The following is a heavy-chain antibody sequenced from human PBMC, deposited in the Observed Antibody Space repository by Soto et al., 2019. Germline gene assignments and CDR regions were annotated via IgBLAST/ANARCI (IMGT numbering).Heavy chain of an antibody. D-gene: IGHD3-3*01. CDR3: AGGGVVVKAGFDS. CDR1: GYTVSRLY. V-gene: IGHV3-66*01. Sequence: EVQLVESGGDLVQPGGSLTLSCAVSGYTVSRLYMSWVRLAPGKGLEWVSIIHSGGNTYYADSVKGRFTMSRDNAKNTLYLQMKSLRDEDTAVYFCAGGGVVVKAGFDSWGQGTLVTVSS. J-gene: IGHJ4*02. CDR2: IHSGGNT.